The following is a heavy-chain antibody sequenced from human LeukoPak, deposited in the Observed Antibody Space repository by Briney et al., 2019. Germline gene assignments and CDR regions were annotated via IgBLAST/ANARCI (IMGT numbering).Heavy chain of an antibody. V-gene: IGHV3-23*01. J-gene: IGHJ6*02. CDR1: GFTFSSYA. D-gene: IGHD3-22*01. CDR2: ISGSGGST. CDR3: AKVVGHYYDSSGYLMPYGMDV. Sequence: GGSLRLSCAASGFTFSSYAMSWVRQAPGKGLEWVSAISGSGGSTYYADSVKGRFTISRDNSKNTLYLQMNSLRAEDTAVYYCAKVVGHYYDSSGYLMPYGMDVWGQGTTVTVSS.